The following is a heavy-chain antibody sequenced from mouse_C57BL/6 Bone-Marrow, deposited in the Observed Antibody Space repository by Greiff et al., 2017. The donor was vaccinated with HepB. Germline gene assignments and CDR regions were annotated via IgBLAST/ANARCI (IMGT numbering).Heavy chain of an antibody. V-gene: IGHV5-2*01. CDR3: ARAFLTSAWFAY. CDR2: INSDGGST. Sequence: EVQLQESGGGLVQPGASLKLSCESNEYEFPSHDMSWVRKTPEKRLELVAAINSDGGSTYYPDTMERRFIISRDNTKKTLYLQMSSLRSEDTALYYCARAFLTSAWFAYWGQGTRVTVSA. CDR1: EYEFPSHD. J-gene: IGHJ3*01. D-gene: IGHD1-1*01.